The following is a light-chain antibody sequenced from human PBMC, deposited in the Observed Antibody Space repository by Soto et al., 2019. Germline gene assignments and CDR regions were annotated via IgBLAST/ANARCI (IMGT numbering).Light chain of an antibody. CDR1: QSVSDN. CDR2: GAS. J-gene: IGKJ4*01. V-gene: IGKV3D-15*01. Sequence: EIVMTQSPATLSVSPGERATLSCRASQSVSDNLAWYQQKPGQAPRLLIYGASTRATGIPARFSGIGSGTEFTLTISSLQSEDFAVYYCQQYNNWPRTFGGGTKVDIK. CDR3: QQYNNWPRT.